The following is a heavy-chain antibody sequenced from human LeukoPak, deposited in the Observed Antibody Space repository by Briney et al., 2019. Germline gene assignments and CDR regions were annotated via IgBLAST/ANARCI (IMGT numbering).Heavy chain of an antibody. CDR3: ARELSMEDPFTPKNHDSSFGDAFDL. Sequence: ASVKVSCKASGYIFTTYFIHWVRQAPGQGLEWMGIINPSGGSTSYAQKFQGRVAMTRDMSTSTVYMALFSLRSEDTAVYYCARELSMEDPFTPKNHDSSFGDAFDLWGQGTMATVSS. J-gene: IGHJ3*01. V-gene: IGHV1-46*01. CDR1: GYIFTTYF. D-gene: IGHD3-22*01. CDR2: INPSGGST.